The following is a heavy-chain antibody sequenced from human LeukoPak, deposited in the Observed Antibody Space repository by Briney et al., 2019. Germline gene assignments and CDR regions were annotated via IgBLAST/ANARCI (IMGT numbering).Heavy chain of an antibody. CDR3: ARDRENDFWSGYPDYYYMDV. CDR2: IIPIFGTA. CDR1: GGTFSSYA. Sequence: GSSVKVSCKASGGTFSSYAISWVRQAPGQGLEWMGEIIPIFGTANYAQKFQGRVTITADESTSTAYMELSSLRSEDTAVYYCARDRENDFWSGYPDYYYMDVWGKGTTVTVSS. J-gene: IGHJ6*03. V-gene: IGHV1-69*01. D-gene: IGHD3-3*01.